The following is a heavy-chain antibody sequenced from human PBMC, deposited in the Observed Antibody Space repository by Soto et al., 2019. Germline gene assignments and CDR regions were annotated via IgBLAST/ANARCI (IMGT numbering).Heavy chain of an antibody. CDR1: GFTFSSYA. CDR3: ARAPDRNDVPYYYYYGMDV. V-gene: IGHV3-30-3*01. D-gene: IGHD1-1*01. CDR2: ISYDGSNK. J-gene: IGHJ6*02. Sequence: VQLVESGGGLVKPGGSLRLSCAASGFTFSSYAMHWVRQAPGKGLEWVAVISYDGSNKYYADSVKGRFTISRDNSKNTLYLQMNSLRAEDTAVYYCARAPDRNDVPYYYYYGMDVWGQGTTVTVSS.